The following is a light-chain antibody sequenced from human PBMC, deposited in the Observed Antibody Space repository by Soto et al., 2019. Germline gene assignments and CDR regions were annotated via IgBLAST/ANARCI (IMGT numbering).Light chain of an antibody. CDR3: CSYAGSHTFV. Sequence: QSVRTQPRSVSGSPGQSVTISCTGTSSDVGGYNFVSWYQQYPGKAPKFMIYDVSKRPSGVPDRFSGSKSGNTASLTISGLLAEDEADYYCCSYAGSHTFVFGTGTKLTVL. CDR1: SSDVGGYNF. V-gene: IGLV2-11*01. J-gene: IGLJ1*01. CDR2: DVS.